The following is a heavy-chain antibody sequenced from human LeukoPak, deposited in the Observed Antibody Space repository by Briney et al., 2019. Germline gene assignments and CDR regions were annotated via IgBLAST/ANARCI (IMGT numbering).Heavy chain of an antibody. J-gene: IGHJ3*02. CDR1: GASNTSSY. V-gene: IGHV4-59*01. CDR3: ARGYYDSRGYSNAFDI. D-gene: IGHD3-22*01. Sequence: SETLSLTCTVSGASNTSSYWSWIRQPPGRGLEWIGYVYYSGNTNYNPSLKSRVTLSVDMSKNQFSLKLNSVTAADTAIYYCARGYYDSRGYSNAFDIWGQGTMVTVSS. CDR2: VYYSGNT.